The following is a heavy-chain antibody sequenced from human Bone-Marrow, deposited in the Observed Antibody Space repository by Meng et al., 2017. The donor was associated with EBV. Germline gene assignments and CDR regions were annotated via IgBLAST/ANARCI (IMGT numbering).Heavy chain of an antibody. Sequence: EVRLVGAGGGLIQAVGSLRLACAASGFTVSSNYMSWVRQAPGKGLEWVSVIYSSGSTYYADSVKGRFTISRDNSKNTLYLQMNSLRAEDTAVYYCAGEHFDYWGQGTLVTVSS. V-gene: IGHV3-53*01. CDR3: AGEHFDY. J-gene: IGHJ4*02. CDR1: GFTVSSNY. CDR2: IYSSGST.